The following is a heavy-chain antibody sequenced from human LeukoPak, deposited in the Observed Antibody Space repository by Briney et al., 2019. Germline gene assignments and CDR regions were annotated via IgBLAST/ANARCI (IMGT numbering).Heavy chain of an antibody. D-gene: IGHD4-17*01. V-gene: IGHV4-30-4*01. Sequence: SQTLSLTCTVSGGSISSGDYYWRWIRQPPGKGLEWTGYIYYSGSTYYNPSLKSRVTISVDTSKNQFSLKLSSVTAADTAVYYCATRHHDYGDYSPFDYWGQGTLVTVSS. CDR1: GGSISSGDYY. CDR3: ATRHHDYGDYSPFDY. J-gene: IGHJ4*02. CDR2: IYYSGST.